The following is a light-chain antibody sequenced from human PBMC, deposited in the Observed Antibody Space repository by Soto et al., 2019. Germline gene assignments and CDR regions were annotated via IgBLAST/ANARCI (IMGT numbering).Light chain of an antibody. CDR1: QSLNGR. J-gene: IGKJ1*01. Sequence: DIQMTQSPSTLSSSIGDRVTITCRASQSLNGRLAWYQQRPGHAPNLLIYDVTTVETGVPSRFSGTGSETEFTLTISGLQPDDFATYYCQQYYYYSTFGPGTKVEIK. V-gene: IGKV1-5*01. CDR3: QQYYYYST. CDR2: DVT.